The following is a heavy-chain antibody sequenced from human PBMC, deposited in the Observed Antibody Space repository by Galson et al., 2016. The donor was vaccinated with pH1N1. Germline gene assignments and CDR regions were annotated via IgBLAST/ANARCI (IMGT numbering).Heavy chain of an antibody. CDR1: GFAFDGFA. J-gene: IGHJ4*02. V-gene: IGHV3-9*01. CDR3: AKGAGRYYLGSGSFNY. D-gene: IGHD3-10*01. CDR2: ISWSSNSI. Sequence: SLRLSCAASGFAFDGFAMHWVRHVPGKGLEWVSGISWSSNSIGYADSVKGRFTISRDSAKKSLFLQMNSLRVEDTALYYCAKGAGRYYLGSGSFNYWGQGTQVTVSS.